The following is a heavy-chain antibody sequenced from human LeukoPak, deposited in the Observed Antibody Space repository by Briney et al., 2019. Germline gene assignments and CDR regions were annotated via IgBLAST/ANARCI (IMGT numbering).Heavy chain of an antibody. D-gene: IGHD6-13*01. J-gene: IGHJ3*02. V-gene: IGHV3-64*01. Sequence: GGSLRLSCAASGFSFSNYVMHWVRQAPGKGLEYVSAISSNGGSTFYANSVKDRFTISRDNSKNTPYLQMGSLRPEDMAVYYCVRVYAGIWYAAFDIWGQGTMVTVSS. CDR2: ISSNGGST. CDR3: VRVYAGIWYAAFDI. CDR1: GFSFSNYV.